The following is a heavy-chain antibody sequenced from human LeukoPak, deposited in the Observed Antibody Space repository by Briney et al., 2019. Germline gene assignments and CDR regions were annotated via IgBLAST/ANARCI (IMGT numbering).Heavy chain of an antibody. CDR3: ARELLYYGSGSYNWFDP. D-gene: IGHD3-10*01. CDR2: IKQDGSEK. J-gene: IGHJ5*02. Sequence: GGSLRLSCAASGFTFSSYWMSWVRQAPGKGLEWVANIKQDGSEKYYVDSVKGRFTISRDNAKNSLYLQMNSLRAEDTAVYYCARELLYYGSGSYNWFDPWGQGTLVTVSS. V-gene: IGHV3-7*01. CDR1: GFTFSSYW.